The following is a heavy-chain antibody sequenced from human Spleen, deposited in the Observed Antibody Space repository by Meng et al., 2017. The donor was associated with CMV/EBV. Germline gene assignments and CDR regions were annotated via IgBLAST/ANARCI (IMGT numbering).Heavy chain of an antibody. CDR2: ISSSSSYI. CDR3: AINLGASGSYYHRSGEY. V-gene: IGHV3-21*01. D-gene: IGHD3-10*01. CDR1: FTFSSYY. Sequence: FTFSSYYTNWVRQAPGKGLEWVSSISSSSSYIYYADSVKGRFTISRDNAKNSLYLQMNSLRAEDTAVYYCAINLGASGSYYHRSGEYWGQGTVVTVSS. J-gene: IGHJ4*02.